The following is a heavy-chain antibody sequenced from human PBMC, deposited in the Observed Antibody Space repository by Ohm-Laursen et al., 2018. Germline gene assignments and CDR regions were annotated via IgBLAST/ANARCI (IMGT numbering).Heavy chain of an antibody. D-gene: IGHD6-13*01. Sequence: SLRLSCSASGFTFDDYAMHWVRQAPGKGLEWVSGISWNSGSIGYADSVKGRFTISRDNAKNSLYLQMNSLRAEDTALYYCAKDLLAAPDYYGMDVWGQGTTVTVSS. J-gene: IGHJ6*02. V-gene: IGHV3-9*01. CDR1: GFTFDDYA. CDR2: ISWNSGSI. CDR3: AKDLLAAPDYYGMDV.